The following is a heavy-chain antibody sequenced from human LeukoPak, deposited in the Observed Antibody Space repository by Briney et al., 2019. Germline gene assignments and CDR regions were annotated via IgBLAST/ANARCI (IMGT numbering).Heavy chain of an antibody. Sequence: SETLSLTCTVSGGSISSSSYYWGWIRQPPGKGLEWIGSIYYSGSTNYNPSLKSRVTISVDTSKNQFSLKLSSVTAADTAVYYCAGIQQLAYWGQGTLVTVSS. V-gene: IGHV4-39*07. CDR3: AGIQQLAY. CDR1: GGSISSSSYY. CDR2: IYYSGST. J-gene: IGHJ4*02. D-gene: IGHD6-13*01.